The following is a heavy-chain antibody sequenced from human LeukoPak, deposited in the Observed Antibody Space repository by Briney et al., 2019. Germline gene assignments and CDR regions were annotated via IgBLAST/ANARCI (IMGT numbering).Heavy chain of an antibody. V-gene: IGHV4-38-2*02. CDR1: GYSISSGYY. J-gene: IGHJ4*02. D-gene: IGHD2/OR15-2a*01. CDR3: ARVGTTSRLFDY. CDR2: IYHSGSI. Sequence: SETLSLTCTVSGYSISSGYYWGWIRQPPGKGLEWIASIYHSGSIYYNSSLKSRVTISVDTSKNHFSLKLTSMTAADTAVYYCARVGTTSRLFDYWGQGTLVTVSS.